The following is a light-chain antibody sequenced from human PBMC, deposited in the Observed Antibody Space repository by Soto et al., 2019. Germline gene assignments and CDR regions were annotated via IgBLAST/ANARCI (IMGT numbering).Light chain of an antibody. Sequence: DIVMTQSPDSLAVSLGERATINCKSSQSIFYSSTNKNYLAWYQQRPGQPPRLLIYWASTRESGVPDRFSGSGSGTDFALTISSLQAEDVAVYYCQQYYTGPTWTFGQGTKVEIK. CDR2: WAS. V-gene: IGKV4-1*01. CDR1: QSIFYSSTNKNY. J-gene: IGKJ1*01. CDR3: QQYYTGPTWT.